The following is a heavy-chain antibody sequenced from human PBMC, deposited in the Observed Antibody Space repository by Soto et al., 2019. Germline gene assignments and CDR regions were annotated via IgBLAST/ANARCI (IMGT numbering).Heavy chain of an antibody. CDR2: VFWDGGE. Sequence: QITLRESGPSLVKPTETLTLTCTFSGFSLTTTGVGVGWIRQPPGKALEWLAVVFWDGGERYSPSLKSRVTNTKDTSKDSVVFTLPNVQPAHTPTYYCTQVYGSGSRRWYFHSWSQGTLVTSS. V-gene: IGHV2-5*02. CDR1: GFSLTTTGVG. J-gene: IGHJ4*02. D-gene: IGHD1-26*01. CDR3: TQVYGSGSRRWYFHS.